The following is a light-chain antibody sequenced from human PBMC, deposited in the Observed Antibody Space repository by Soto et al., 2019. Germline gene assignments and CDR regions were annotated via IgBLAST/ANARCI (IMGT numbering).Light chain of an antibody. V-gene: IGKV3-15*01. J-gene: IGKJ2*01. CDR3: QHYNNWPFT. Sequence: EIVMTQSPATLSVSPGERAALSCRASQSVSSNLAWYQQKLGQAPRLLIYGPSTRVTGIPARFSGSGSGTEFTLTISSLQSEDFAVYYCQHYNNWPFTFGQGTKLEIK. CDR2: GPS. CDR1: QSVSSN.